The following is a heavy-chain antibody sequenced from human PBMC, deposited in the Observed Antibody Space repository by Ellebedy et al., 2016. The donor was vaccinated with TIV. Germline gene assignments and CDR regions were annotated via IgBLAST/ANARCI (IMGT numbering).Heavy chain of an antibody. CDR2: IDPSDSYA. CDR3: ARLPRGVDAFDI. D-gene: IGHD3-16*01. V-gene: IGHV5-10-1*01. Sequence: GESLKISCKGSGYRFTSYYINWVRQMPGKGLEWMGRIDPSDSYANYSPSFQGHVTISADKSINTAYLQWSSLKASDTARYYCARLPRGVDAFDIWGQGTMVTVSS. CDR1: GYRFTSYY. J-gene: IGHJ3*02.